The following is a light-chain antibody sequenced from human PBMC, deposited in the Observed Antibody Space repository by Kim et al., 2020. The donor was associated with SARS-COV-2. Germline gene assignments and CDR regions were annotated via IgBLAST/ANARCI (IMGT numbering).Light chain of an antibody. CDR3: QHYGSSLR. J-gene: IGKJ2*03. Sequence: EIVLTQSPGTLSLSPGERATLSCRASQSVSSSYLAWYQQKPGQAPRLLIYGASSRATGIPDRFSGSGSGTDFTLTISRLEPEDFAVYYCQHYGSSLRFGQGTKLE. CDR2: GAS. V-gene: IGKV3-20*01. CDR1: QSVSSSY.